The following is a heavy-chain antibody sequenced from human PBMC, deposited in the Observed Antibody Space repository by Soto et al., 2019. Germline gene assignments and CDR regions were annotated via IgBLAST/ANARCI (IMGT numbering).Heavy chain of an antibody. D-gene: IGHD3-10*01. J-gene: IGHJ5*02. CDR2: ISWNSGSI. V-gene: IGHV3-9*01. CDR3: AKDIMMVRGVIPT. Sequence: LRLSCAASGFTFDDYAMHWVRQAPGKGLEWVSGISWNSGSIGYADSVKGRFTISRDNAKNSLYLQMNSLRAEDTALYYCAKDIMMVRGVIPTWGQGTLVTVSA. CDR1: GFTFDDYA.